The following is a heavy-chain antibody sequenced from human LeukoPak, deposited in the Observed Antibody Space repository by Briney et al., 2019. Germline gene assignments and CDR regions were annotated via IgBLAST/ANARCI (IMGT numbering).Heavy chain of an antibody. J-gene: IGHJ4*02. CDR2: IYYSGST. CDR1: GGSISSYY. Sequence: SETLSLTCTVSGGSISSYYWSWIRQPPGKGREWFGYIYYSGSTNYNPSLKSRVTISVDTSKNQFPLKLSSVSAADTAVYHCARGLRYSESYVVEYWGQGTLVTVSS. D-gene: IGHD1-26*01. V-gene: IGHV4-59*08. CDR3: ARGLRYSESYVVEY.